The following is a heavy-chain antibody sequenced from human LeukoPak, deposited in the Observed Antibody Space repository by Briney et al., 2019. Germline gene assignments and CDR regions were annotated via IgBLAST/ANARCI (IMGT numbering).Heavy chain of an antibody. V-gene: IGHV3-30*18. CDR2: VSHGGSNR. CDR1: GFTFSSSG. CDR3: AKDTPSPNSGFYHY. D-gene: IGHD1-26*01. J-gene: IGHJ4*02. Sequence: GRSLRLSCAASGFTFSSSGMHWVRQAPGKGLEWVSTVSHGGSNRYYGDSVKGRFIISRDDSRNTPYLQMNSLRTEDTAVYFCAKDTPSPNSGFYHYWGQGTLVTVSS.